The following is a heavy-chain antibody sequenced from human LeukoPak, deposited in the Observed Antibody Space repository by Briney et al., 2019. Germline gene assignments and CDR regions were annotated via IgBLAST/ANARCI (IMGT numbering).Heavy chain of an antibody. V-gene: IGHV1-2*02. CDR2: INPNSGGT. Sequence: ASVKVSCKASGYTFTGYYMHWVRQAPGQGLEWMGWINPNSGGTNYAQKLQGRVTMTRDTSISTAYMELSRLRSDDTAVYYCARDNFWSGYLYYYYYYMDVWGKGTTVTVSS. CDR3: ARDNFWSGYLYYYYYYMDV. CDR1: GYTFTGYY. D-gene: IGHD3-3*01. J-gene: IGHJ6*03.